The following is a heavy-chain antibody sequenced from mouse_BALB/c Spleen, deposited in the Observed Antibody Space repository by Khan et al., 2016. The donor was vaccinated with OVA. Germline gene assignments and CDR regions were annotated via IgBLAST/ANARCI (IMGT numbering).Heavy chain of an antibody. D-gene: IGHD1-1*01. CDR2: VTYSGNT. V-gene: IGHV3-8*02. Sequence: EVKLGESGPSLVKPSQTLSLTCSVTGDSITSGFWNWIRKFPGNKFEYMGYVTYSGNTYYNPSLKSRISITRDTSKSKYYLQLNSVTTEDTATYFCARSYGSWTMDYWGQGTSVTVSS. CDR1: GDSITSGF. J-gene: IGHJ4*01. CDR3: ARSYGSWTMDY.